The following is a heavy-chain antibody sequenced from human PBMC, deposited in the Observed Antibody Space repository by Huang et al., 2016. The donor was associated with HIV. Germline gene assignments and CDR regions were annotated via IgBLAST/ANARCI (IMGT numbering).Heavy chain of an antibody. CDR1: GYTFTTYH. D-gene: IGHD3-10*01. V-gene: IGHV1-46*01. CDR3: ARALLLFGLGSPLDF. CDR2: IIPSGAST. J-gene: IGHJ4*02. Sequence: QVQLVQSGAEVKKPGASVKISCKASGYTFTTYHMHWVRQAPGQGLECMGMIIPSGASTRYAQTFQGRVTMTSDTSTSTVYMELSSLTPEDTAVYYCARALLLFGLGSPLDFWGQGSLVTVSS.